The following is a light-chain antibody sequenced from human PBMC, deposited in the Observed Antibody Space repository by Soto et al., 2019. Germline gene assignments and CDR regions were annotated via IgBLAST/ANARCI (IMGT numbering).Light chain of an antibody. Sequence: QAASVSGSPGQSITISCTGTSSDVGSYNLVSWYQQHPGKAPKLMIYEGSKRPSGVSNRFSGSKSGNTASLTISGLQAEDEADYYCCSYAGSSPVRVFGAGTKVTVL. CDR2: EGS. CDR1: SSDVGSYNL. V-gene: IGLV2-23*01. J-gene: IGLJ1*01. CDR3: CSYAGSSPVRV.